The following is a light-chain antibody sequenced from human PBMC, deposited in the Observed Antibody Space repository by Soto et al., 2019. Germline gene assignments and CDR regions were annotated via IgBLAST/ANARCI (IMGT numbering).Light chain of an antibody. CDR1: QSVSSSY. Sequence: EIVLTQSPGTLSLSPGERATLSCRASQSVSSSYLAWYQHKPGQAPRLLIYGASGRATGIPDRFSGSGSGTDFTLTISRLEPEDFAVYYCQQYDTSPLTFGGGTKVEIK. J-gene: IGKJ4*01. V-gene: IGKV3-20*01. CDR3: QQYDTSPLT. CDR2: GAS.